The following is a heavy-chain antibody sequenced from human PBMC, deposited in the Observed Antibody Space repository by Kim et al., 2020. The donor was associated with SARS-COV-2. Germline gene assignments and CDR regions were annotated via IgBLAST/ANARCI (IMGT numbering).Heavy chain of an antibody. D-gene: IGHD6-13*01. Sequence: GGSLRLSCAASGLTFRNYWMSWVRQAPGKGLEWVAIIKEDGSEKYYVDSVKGRFTISRDNTNKSLFLQMNSLRAEDTAVYYCARGDASFSWTFDPWGQGTLVTVSS. CDR1: GLTFRNYW. CDR2: IKEDGSEK. V-gene: IGHV3-7*01. J-gene: IGHJ5*02. CDR3: ARGDASFSWTFDP.